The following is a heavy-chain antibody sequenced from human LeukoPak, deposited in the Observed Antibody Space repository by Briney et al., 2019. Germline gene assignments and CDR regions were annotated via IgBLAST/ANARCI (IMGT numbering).Heavy chain of an antibody. D-gene: IGHD4/OR15-4a*01. Sequence: HSGGSLRLSCTASGFTFDDYGMHWVRQAPGKGLQWVSLISWDGGRTYYADSAKGRFSISRDNNKNSLYLEMNSLRTDDTARYYCVKGTGRVDRAMVDHWGQGTLISVSS. CDR1: GFTFDDYG. CDR2: ISWDGGRT. CDR3: VKGTGRVDRAMVDH. V-gene: IGHV3-43*01. J-gene: IGHJ4*02.